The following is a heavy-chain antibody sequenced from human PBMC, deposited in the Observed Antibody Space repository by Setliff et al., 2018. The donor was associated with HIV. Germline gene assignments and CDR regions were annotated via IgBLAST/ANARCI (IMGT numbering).Heavy chain of an antibody. V-gene: IGHV3-15*01. J-gene: IGHJ4*02. CDR3: AHIGAVPVVMSS. CDR1: GLKFSDAW. Sequence: PGGSLRLSCAVSGLKFSDAWMSWVRQAPGRGLEWLGRMKNWGSGGTSDYAAPVSGRFTISRDGSKNTLYLQMDSLKIEDTAVYYCAHIGAVPVVMSSWGQGTLVTVSS. CDR2: MKNWGSGGTS. D-gene: IGHD2-2*01.